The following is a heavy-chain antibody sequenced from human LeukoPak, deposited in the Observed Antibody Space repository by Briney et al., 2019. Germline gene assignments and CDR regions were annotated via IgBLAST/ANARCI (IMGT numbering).Heavy chain of an antibody. CDR2: TSWNSGSI. Sequence: PGGSLRLSCAASGFTFDDYAMHWVRQAPGKGLEWVSGTSWNSGSIGYADSVKGRFTISRDNAKNSLYLQMNSLRAEDTALYYCAKLNWELLRGYFDYWGQGTLVTVSS. D-gene: IGHD1-26*01. CDR1: GFTFDDYA. V-gene: IGHV3-9*01. J-gene: IGHJ4*02. CDR3: AKLNWELLRGYFDY.